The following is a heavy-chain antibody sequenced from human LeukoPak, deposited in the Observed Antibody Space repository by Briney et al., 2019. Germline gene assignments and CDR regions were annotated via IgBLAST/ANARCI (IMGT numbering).Heavy chain of an antibody. CDR3: ARGVVVPAAIGWFDP. Sequence: ASVKVSCKASGYTFTSYGISWVRQAPGQGLEWMGWISAYNGNTNYAQKLQGRVTMTIDTSTSTAYMELRSLRSDDTAVYYCARGVVVPAAIGWFDPWGQGTLVTVSS. CDR1: GYTFTSYG. J-gene: IGHJ5*02. D-gene: IGHD2-2*02. V-gene: IGHV1-18*01. CDR2: ISAYNGNT.